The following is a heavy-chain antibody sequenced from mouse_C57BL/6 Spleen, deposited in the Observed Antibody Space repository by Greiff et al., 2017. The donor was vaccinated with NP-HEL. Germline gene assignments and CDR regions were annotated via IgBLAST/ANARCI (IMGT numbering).Heavy chain of an antibody. CDR1: GYTFTDYY. CDR3: ARSGFYGSSYSEDYFDY. CDR2: IYPGSGNT. V-gene: IGHV1-76*01. J-gene: IGHJ2*01. D-gene: IGHD1-1*01. Sequence: VQLQQSGAELVRPGASVKLSCKASGYTFTDYYINWVKQRPGQGLEWIARIYPGSGNTYYNEKFKGKATLTAEKSSSTAYMQLSSLTSEDSAVYFCARSGFYGSSYSEDYFDYWGQGTTLTVSS.